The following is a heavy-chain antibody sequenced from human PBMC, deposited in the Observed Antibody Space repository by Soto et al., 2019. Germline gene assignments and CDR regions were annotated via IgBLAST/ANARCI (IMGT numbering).Heavy chain of an antibody. CDR2: ISSSSSYI. CDR3: VRFITIFGVVQYGMDV. J-gene: IGHJ6*02. Sequence: PGGSLRLSCAASGFTFSSYSMNWVRQAPGKGLEWVSSISSSSSYIYYADSVKGRFTISRDNAKNSLYLQMNSLRAEDTAVYYCVRFITIFGVVQYGMDVWGQGTTVTVSS. CDR1: GFTFSSYS. D-gene: IGHD3-3*01. V-gene: IGHV3-21*01.